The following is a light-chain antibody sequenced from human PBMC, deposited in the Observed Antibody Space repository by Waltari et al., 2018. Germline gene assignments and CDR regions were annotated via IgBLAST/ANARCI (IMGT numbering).Light chain of an antibody. V-gene: IGLV2-14*03. CDR3: SSQTLDGVVL. CDR2: DVT. J-gene: IGLJ2*01. Sequence: QSALTQPASVSGSPGQSISISCSGTGSGLGASDYVSWYQLHPGKAPQVILYDVTNRAAGVSHRFSAAKSANTASLSISGLQPEDEADYYCSSQTLDGVVLFGGGTKLTVL. CDR1: GSGLGASDY.